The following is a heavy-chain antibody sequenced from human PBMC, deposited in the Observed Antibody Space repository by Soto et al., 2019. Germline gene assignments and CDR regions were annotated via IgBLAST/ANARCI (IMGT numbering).Heavy chain of an antibody. CDR3: AKDPYGDYWYFDL. V-gene: IGHV3-23*01. CDR2: ISGSGGST. D-gene: IGHD4-17*01. J-gene: IGHJ2*01. CDR1: GFTFSSYA. Sequence: EVQLLESGGGLVQPGGSLRLSCAASGFTFSSYAMSWVRQAPGKGLEWVSAISGSGGSTYYADSVKGRFTISRDNSKNTLYRQMNSLRAEDTAVYYCAKDPYGDYWYFDLWGRGTLVTVSS.